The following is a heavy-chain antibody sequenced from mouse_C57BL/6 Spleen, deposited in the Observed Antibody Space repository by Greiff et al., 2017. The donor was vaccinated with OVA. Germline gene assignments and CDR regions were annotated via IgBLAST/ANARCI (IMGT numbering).Heavy chain of an antibody. CDR3: STDDY. CDR1: GYNFKDDY. Sequence: EVQLQQSGAELVRPGASVKLSCTASGYNFKDDYMHWVKQRPEQGLEWIGWIDPENGDTEYASKFQGKATITADTSSNTAYLPLSSLTSEYTAGYYCSTDDYWGQGTTLTVSS. CDR2: IDPENGDT. J-gene: IGHJ2*01. V-gene: IGHV14-4*01.